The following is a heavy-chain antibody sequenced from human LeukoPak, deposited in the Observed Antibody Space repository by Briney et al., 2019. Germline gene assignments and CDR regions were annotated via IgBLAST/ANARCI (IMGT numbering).Heavy chain of an antibody. CDR2: ISDSGGST. CDR1: GFTFSSYG. J-gene: IGHJ4*02. D-gene: IGHD6-13*01. Sequence: PGGSLRLSCAASGFTFSSYGMHWVRQAPGKGLEWVSAISDSGGSTYYAGSVKGRFTISRDNSKNTLFLQMNSLRAEDTAVYYCAKSRLGIGYGSTWYPGDYWGQGTLVTVSS. CDR3: AKSRLGIGYGSTWYPGDY. V-gene: IGHV3-23*01.